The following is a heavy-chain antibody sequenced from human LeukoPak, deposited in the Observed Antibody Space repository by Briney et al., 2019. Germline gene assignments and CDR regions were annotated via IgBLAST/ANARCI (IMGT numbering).Heavy chain of an antibody. D-gene: IGHD6-19*01. CDR1: GYTFSSYG. Sequence: GASVKVSCKASGYTFSSYGFSWVRQAPGQGLEWMGWINTSNGNTNYAQQLQGRVTMTTDTSTSTAYMELRSLRSDDTDVYYCAREDSSGWLDYWGQGTLVTVSS. CDR2: INTSNGNT. J-gene: IGHJ4*02. V-gene: IGHV1-18*01. CDR3: AREDSSGWLDY.